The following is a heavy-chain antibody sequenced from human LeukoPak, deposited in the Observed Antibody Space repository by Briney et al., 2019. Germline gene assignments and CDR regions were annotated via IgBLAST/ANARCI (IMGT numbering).Heavy chain of an antibody. J-gene: IGHJ6*02. Sequence: GGSLRLSCAASGFTFSSYAMHWVRQAPGKGLEWVAVISYDGSNKYYADSVKGRFTISRDNSKNTLYLQMNSLRAEDTAVYYCAKMTGDSSGYYYYYYGMDVWGQGTTVTVSS. D-gene: IGHD3-22*01. CDR1: GFTFSSYA. CDR3: AKMTGDSSGYYYYYYGMDV. V-gene: IGHV3-30-3*02. CDR2: ISYDGSNK.